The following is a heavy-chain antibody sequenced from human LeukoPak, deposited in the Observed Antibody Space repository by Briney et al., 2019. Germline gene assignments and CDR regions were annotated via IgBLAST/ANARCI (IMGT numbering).Heavy chain of an antibody. CDR3: ARHRGCSGGSCYENDY. V-gene: IGHV5-51*01. Sequence: GESLKISFKGSGYRFTSYWIGWVRPMPGKGLEWMGIIYPGDSDTRYSPSFQGQVTISADKSISTAYLQWSSLKASDTAMYYCARHRGCSGGSCYENDYGGQGTLVTVSS. D-gene: IGHD2-15*01. CDR1: GYRFTSYW. J-gene: IGHJ4*02. CDR2: IYPGDSDT.